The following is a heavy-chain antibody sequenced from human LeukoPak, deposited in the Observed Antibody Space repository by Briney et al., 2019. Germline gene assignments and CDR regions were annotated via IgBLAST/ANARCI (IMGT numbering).Heavy chain of an antibody. CDR3: SKDPNGDYVGAFDM. V-gene: IGHV3-23*01. Sequence: GGSLTLSCTASGLTFATTWVRQAPGKGLEWASSITGSGRGTYYADSVKGRFSVSRDNSQNTVFLHMNSLRADDTALYYCSKDPNGDYVGAFDMWGPGTMVTVSS. CDR2: ITGSGRGT. CDR1: GLTFA. J-gene: IGHJ3*02. D-gene: IGHD4-17*01.